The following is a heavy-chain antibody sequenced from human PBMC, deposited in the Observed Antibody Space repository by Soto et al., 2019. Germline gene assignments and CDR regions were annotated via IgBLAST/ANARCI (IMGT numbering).Heavy chain of an antibody. D-gene: IGHD1-26*01. Sequence: QVQLQESGPGLVKPSETLSLTCTVSGGSISSYYWSWIRQPPGKGLEWIGYIYYSGSTNYNPSLKSRFTISVDTSKTQFSLKRSSVTAADTAVYYCARRYGGNFDYWGQGTLVTVSS. CDR2: IYYSGST. V-gene: IGHV4-59*01. CDR3: ARRYGGNFDY. J-gene: IGHJ4*02. CDR1: GGSISSYY.